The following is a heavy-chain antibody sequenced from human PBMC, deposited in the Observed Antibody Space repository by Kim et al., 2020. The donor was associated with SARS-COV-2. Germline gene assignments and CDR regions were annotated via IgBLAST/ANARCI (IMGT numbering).Heavy chain of an antibody. CDR2: ICYAGISN. J-gene: IGHJ4*02. Sequence: GGSLRLSCVASGFTFSAYDMHWVRHTPGEGLEWVAAICYAGISNYQAYAVSRRFIFCRDNSNTTFLQIMTSLRADDTAYYYSATNLSDSFDLLDQGTL. CDR1: GFTFSAYD. CDR3: ATNLSDSFDL. V-gene: IGHV3-33*08.